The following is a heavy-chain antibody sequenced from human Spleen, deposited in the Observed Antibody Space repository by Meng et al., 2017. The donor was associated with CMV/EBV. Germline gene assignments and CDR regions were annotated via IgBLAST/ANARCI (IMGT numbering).Heavy chain of an antibody. CDR3: AKDLGDYDFWSGYYGLDY. Sequence: GESLKISCAASGFTFSSYAMSWVRQAPGKGLEWVSAISGSGGSTYYADSVKGRFTISRDNSKNTLYLQMNSLRAEDTAVYYCAKDLGDYDFWSGYYGLDYWGQGTLVTVSS. CDR2: ISGSGGST. CDR1: GFTFSSYA. V-gene: IGHV3-23*01. J-gene: IGHJ4*02. D-gene: IGHD3-3*01.